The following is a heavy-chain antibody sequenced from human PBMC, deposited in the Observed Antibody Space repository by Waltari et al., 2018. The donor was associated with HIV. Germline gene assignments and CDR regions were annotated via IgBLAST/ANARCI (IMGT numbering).Heavy chain of an antibody. CDR1: TFSISAKH. CDR3: ATGVRYYGP. CDR2: IYPDDTT. V-gene: IGHV3-53*01. Sequence: EVLLAESGGRFIQPGGSLGLSCTASTFSISAKHVTWIRQAPGGSLEWVAVIYPDDTTHYADSVSGRFTISRAKSRTTVFLLMNSLFVDDTATYFCATGVRYYGPWGQGTRVTVSS. D-gene: IGHD3-22*01. J-gene: IGHJ5*02.